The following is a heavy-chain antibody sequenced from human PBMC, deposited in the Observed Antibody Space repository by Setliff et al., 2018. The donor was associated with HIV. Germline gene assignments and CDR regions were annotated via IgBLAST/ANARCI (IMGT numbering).Heavy chain of an antibody. CDR2: IYWDDDK. Sequence: GSGPTLVNPTQTLTLTCTFSGFSLSTSGVGVGWIRQPPGKAPEWLALIYWDDDKRYSPSLKSRLTITKDTSKNQVVLTMTNMDPVDTATYYCAHAHPYSSSWYWGFFFDYWGQGTLVTVSS. CDR3: AHAHPYSSSWYWGFFFDY. D-gene: IGHD6-13*01. J-gene: IGHJ4*02. V-gene: IGHV2-5*02. CDR1: GFSLSTSGVG.